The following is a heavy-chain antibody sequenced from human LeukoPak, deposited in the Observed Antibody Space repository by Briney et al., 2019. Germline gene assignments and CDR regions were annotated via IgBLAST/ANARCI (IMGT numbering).Heavy chain of an antibody. J-gene: IGHJ2*01. Sequence: GGSLRLSCAASKFTFSDYSMNWVRQAPGKGLEWVSSISSSSSYIYYADSVKGRFTISRDNAKNSLYLQMNSLRAEDTAVYYCARDLLYFDSRGPGYFDLWGRGTLVTVSS. CDR3: ARDLLYFDSRGPGYFDL. D-gene: IGHD3-22*01. CDR1: KFTFSDYS. V-gene: IGHV3-21*01. CDR2: ISSSSSYI.